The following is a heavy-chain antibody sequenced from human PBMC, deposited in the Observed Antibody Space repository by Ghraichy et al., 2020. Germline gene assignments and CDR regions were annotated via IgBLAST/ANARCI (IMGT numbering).Heavy chain of an antibody. D-gene: IGHD3-10*01. CDR1: GYTFTGYY. Sequence: ASVKVSCKASGYTFTGYYMHWVRQAPGQGLEWMGWINPDSDDTNYAQKFQGRVTMTRDTSISTAYMELRRLRYDDTAVYYCARDAAGLLWFGEFLWWGQGTLVTVSS. J-gene: IGHJ4*02. V-gene: IGHV1-2*02. CDR2: INPDSDDT. CDR3: ARDAAGLLWFGEFLW.